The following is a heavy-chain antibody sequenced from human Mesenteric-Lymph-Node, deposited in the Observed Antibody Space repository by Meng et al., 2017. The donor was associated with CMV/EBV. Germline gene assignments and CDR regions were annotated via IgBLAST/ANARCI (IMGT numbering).Heavy chain of an antibody. CDR2: TYYRSKWYN. CDR3: ARDREYVSGTYYNYFDY. J-gene: IGHJ4*02. Sequence: VSSNNAAWKWIRQSPSRGLEWLGRTYYRSKWYNQYAVSVRSRITINPDTSKNQFSLQLNSVTPEDTAVYYCARDREYVSGTYYNYFDYWGQGTLVPSPQ. CDR1: VSSNNAA. D-gene: IGHD3-10*01. V-gene: IGHV6-1*01.